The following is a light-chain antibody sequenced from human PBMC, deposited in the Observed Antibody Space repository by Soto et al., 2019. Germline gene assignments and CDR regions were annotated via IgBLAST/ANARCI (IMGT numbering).Light chain of an antibody. V-gene: IGLV2-14*01. CDR3: SSYTSSSTYV. CDR2: DVS. CDR1: SSDVGGYNY. Sequence: SALTQPASVSRSPGQSITITSTGTSSDVGGYNYVSWYQQHPGKAPKLMIYDVSNRPSGVSNRFSGSKSGNTASLTISELQAEDEADYYCSSYTSSSTYVFGTGTKVTVL. J-gene: IGLJ1*01.